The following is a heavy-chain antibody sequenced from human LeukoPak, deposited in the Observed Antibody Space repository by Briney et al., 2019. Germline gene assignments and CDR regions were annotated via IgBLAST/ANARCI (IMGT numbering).Heavy chain of an antibody. J-gene: IGHJ4*02. CDR1: GGSISSSSYY. CDR2: ICYSGST. Sequence: SETLSLTCTVSGGSISSSSYYWGWIRQPPGKGLEWIGSICYSGSTYYNPSLKSRVTISVDTSKNQFSLKLSSVTAADTAVYYCARDRFYGGAVAPIDYWGQGTLVTVSS. CDR3: ARDRFYGGAVAPIDY. V-gene: IGHV4-39*07. D-gene: IGHD4/OR15-4a*01.